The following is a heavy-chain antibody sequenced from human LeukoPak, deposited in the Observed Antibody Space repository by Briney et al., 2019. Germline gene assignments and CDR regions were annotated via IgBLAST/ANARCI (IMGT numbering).Heavy chain of an antibody. Sequence: GASVKVSCKASGYTFTSYDINWVRQATGQGLEWMGWMNPNSGNTGYAQKFQGRVTMTRNTSISTAYMELSSLRSEDTAVYYCARAPVVSYALRDWFDPWGQGTLVTVSS. CDR3: ARAPVVSYALRDWFDP. CDR1: GYTFTSYD. CDR2: MNPNSGNT. D-gene: IGHD1-26*01. J-gene: IGHJ5*02. V-gene: IGHV1-8*01.